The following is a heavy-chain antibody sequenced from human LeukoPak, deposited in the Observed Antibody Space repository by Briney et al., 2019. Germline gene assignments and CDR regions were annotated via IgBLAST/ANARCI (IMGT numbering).Heavy chain of an antibody. CDR1: GGTFSSYA. D-gene: IGHD2-21*02. V-gene: IGHV1-69*04. Sequence: SVKVSCKASGGTFSSYAISWVRQAPGQGLEWMGRITPILGIANYAQRFQGRVTITADKSTSTAHMELSSLRSEDTAMYHCARELRPRYCGGDCYFLDAFDICGQGTMVTVSP. CDR3: ARELRPRYCGGDCYFLDAFDI. CDR2: ITPILGIA. J-gene: IGHJ3*02.